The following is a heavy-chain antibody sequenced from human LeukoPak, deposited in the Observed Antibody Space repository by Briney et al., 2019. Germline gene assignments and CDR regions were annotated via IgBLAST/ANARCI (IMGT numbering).Heavy chain of an antibody. CDR1: GLTFSSYS. CDR3: ARETMEAFDI. J-gene: IGHJ3*02. V-gene: IGHV3-21*01. CDR2: IGSSSSSI. Sequence: GGSLRLSCAASGLTFSSYSMNWVRQAPGKGLEWVSSIGSSSSSIYYADPVKGRFTISRDNPKNSLYLQLNSLRAEDTAVYYCARETMEAFDIWGQGTMITVSS. D-gene: IGHD3-10*01.